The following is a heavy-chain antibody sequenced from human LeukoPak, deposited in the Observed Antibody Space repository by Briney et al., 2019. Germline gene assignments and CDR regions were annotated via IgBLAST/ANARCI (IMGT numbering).Heavy chain of an antibody. CDR2: INAREGT. CDR1: GWSFNDYY. V-gene: IGHV4-34*01. D-gene: IGHD2-2*01. Sequence: SETLSLTCAVYGWSFNDYYWNWIRKPPGKGLEWIGEINAREGTNHNPSLKSRVTISVGSSKNQFSLTLTSMIAADTAIYYCARGQVPAGRGYNWFDPWGQGTLVTVSS. CDR3: ARGQVPAGRGYNWFDP. J-gene: IGHJ5*02.